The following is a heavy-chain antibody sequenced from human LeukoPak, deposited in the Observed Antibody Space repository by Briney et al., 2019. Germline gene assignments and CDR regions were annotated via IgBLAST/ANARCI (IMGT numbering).Heavy chain of an antibody. CDR3: AKGGDSSGYYQHYSDY. J-gene: IGHJ4*02. CDR2: ISGSGGFT. V-gene: IGHV3-23*01. Sequence: GGSLRLSCAASGFTFSVAAMTWVRQAPGKGLEWVSGISGSGGFTYYADSVRGRFTIARDNSKNTLYLQMNSLRAEDTAVYYCAKGGDSSGYYQHYSDYWGQGTLVTVSS. D-gene: IGHD3-22*01. CDR1: GFTFSVAA.